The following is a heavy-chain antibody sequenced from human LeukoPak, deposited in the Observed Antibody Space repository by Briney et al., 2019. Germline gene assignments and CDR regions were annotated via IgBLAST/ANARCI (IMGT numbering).Heavy chain of an antibody. Sequence: PGGSLRFSCAASGFTFSSYAMSWDRQAPGKGLEWVSAISGSGGSSYYADSVKGRFTISRDNSKNTLYLQMNSLRAEDTAVYYCAKNPKGGITGTTDAFDIWGQGTMVTVSS. CDR1: GFTFSSYA. CDR2: ISGSGGSS. J-gene: IGHJ3*02. V-gene: IGHV3-23*01. CDR3: AKNPKGGITGTTDAFDI. D-gene: IGHD1-20*01.